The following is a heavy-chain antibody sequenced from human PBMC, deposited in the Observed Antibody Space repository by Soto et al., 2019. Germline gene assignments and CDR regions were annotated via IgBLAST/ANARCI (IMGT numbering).Heavy chain of an antibody. CDR2: IIPIFGTA. Sequence: SVKVSCKASGGTFSSYAISWVRQAPGQGLEWMGGIIPIFGTANYAQKFQGRVTITADESTSTAYMELSSLRSEDTAVYYRARVLRFLEWLSQDYYYYGMDVWGQGTTVTVSS. J-gene: IGHJ6*02. CDR1: GGTFSSYA. V-gene: IGHV1-69*13. CDR3: ARVLRFLEWLSQDYYYYGMDV. D-gene: IGHD3-3*01.